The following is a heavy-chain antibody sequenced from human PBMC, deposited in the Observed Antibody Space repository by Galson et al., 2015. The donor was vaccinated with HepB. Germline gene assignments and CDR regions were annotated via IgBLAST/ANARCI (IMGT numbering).Heavy chain of an antibody. V-gene: IGHV3-7*03. CDR1: GFTFSSYW. D-gene: IGHD4-17*01. Sequence: SLRLSCAASGFTFSSYWMSWVRQVPGKGLEWVATIKQDGSEKYYVDSLKGRFTISRDNAKNSLFLQLNSLRAEDTAVYYCAQGDYWSRYFDLWGRGTLVTVSS. CDR3: AQGDYWSRYFDL. CDR2: IKQDGSEK. J-gene: IGHJ2*01.